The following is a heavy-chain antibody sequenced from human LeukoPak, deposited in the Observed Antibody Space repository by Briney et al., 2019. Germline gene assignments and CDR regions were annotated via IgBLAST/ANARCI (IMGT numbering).Heavy chain of an antibody. CDR2: INPNTGGT. V-gene: IGHV1-2*02. CDR3: ARDYYCSGTYSTDS. Sequence: ASVKVSCKASGYTFTGYQIHWVRQAPGQGLGWMGWINPNTGGTNYAQQFQGRVSMTSDTSIATAYMELSSLTSDDTAVYYCARDYYCSGTYSTDSWGQGTLVTVSS. D-gene: IGHD3-10*01. J-gene: IGHJ4*02. CDR1: GYTFTGYQ.